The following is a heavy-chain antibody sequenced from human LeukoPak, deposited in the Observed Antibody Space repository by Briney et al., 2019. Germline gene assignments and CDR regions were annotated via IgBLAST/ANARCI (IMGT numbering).Heavy chain of an antibody. J-gene: IGHJ4*02. V-gene: IGHV3-33*06. CDR3: AKGGLPHYYDSSGTDY. Sequence: GGSLRLSCAASGFTFSSYGMHWVRQAPGKGLEWVAVILSDGSKEFYTDSVKGRFTISRDNSKNTLYLQMNSLRAEDTAVYYCAKGGLPHYYDSSGTDYWGQGTLVTVSS. CDR1: GFTFSSYG. D-gene: IGHD3-22*01. CDR2: ILSDGSKE.